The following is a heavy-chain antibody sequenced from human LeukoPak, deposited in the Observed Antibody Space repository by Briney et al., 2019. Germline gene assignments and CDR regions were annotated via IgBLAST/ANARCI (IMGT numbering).Heavy chain of an antibody. V-gene: IGHV3-48*02. CDR3: ARDDYGDYGLAFDI. Sequence: GGSLRLSCAASGFTFSSYSMNWVRQAPGKGLERVSYISSSSSTIYYADSVKGRFTISRDNAKNSLYLQMNSLRDEDTAVYYCARDDYGDYGLAFDIWGQGTMVTVSS. D-gene: IGHD4-17*01. CDR2: ISSSSSTI. J-gene: IGHJ3*02. CDR1: GFTFSSYS.